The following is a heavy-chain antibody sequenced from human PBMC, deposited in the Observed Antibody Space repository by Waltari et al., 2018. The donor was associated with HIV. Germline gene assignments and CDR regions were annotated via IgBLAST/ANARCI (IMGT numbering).Heavy chain of an antibody. D-gene: IGHD3-3*01. J-gene: IGHJ4*02. CDR2: ISAYNGNT. CDR1: GYTFTSYG. CDR3: ARDPAPYYDFWSGYPVFDY. V-gene: IGHV1-18*01. Sequence: QVQLVQSGAEVKKPGASVKVSCKASGYTFTSYGISWVRQAPGQGLEWMGGISAYNGNTNYAQKLQGRVTMTTDTSTSTAYMELRSLRSDDTAVYYCARDPAPYYDFWSGYPVFDYWGQGTLVTVSS.